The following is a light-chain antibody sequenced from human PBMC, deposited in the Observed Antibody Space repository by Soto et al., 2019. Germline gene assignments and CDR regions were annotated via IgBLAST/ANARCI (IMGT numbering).Light chain of an antibody. CDR3: QQYDEWPLT. Sequence: EIVMTQSPPTLSVAPGKRATLSCRASQSIDSNLAWYQQKPGQAPRLLIYGASTRATGIPARFSGSGSGTEVTLTISSLQSEDFAFYYCQQYDEWPLTFGPGTKVDIQ. CDR2: GAS. V-gene: IGKV3-15*01. CDR1: QSIDSN. J-gene: IGKJ3*01.